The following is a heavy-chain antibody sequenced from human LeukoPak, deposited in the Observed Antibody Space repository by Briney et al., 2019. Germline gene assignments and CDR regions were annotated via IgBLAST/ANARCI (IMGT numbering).Heavy chain of an antibody. CDR3: ARFSTMIVVVTTPGFDY. CDR2: INPNSGST. CDR1: GYTFTGYY. Sequence: ASVKVPCKAPGYTFTGYYMHWVRQAPGQGLEWMGWINPNSGSTNYAQKFQGRVTMTRDTSISTAYMELSRLRSDDTAVYYCARFSTMIVVVTTPGFDYWGQGTLVTVSS. J-gene: IGHJ4*02. D-gene: IGHD3-22*01. V-gene: IGHV1-2*02.